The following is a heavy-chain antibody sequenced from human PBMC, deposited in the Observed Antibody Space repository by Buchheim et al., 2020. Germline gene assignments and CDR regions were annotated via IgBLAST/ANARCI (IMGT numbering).Heavy chain of an antibody. Sequence: EVQLVESGGGLVQPGGSLTLSCAASGFTFSGHWMSWVRQAPGKGLEWVANINQDGSEKLYVNSVEGRFIISRDNAKNSLYLQMNSLRAEDTAAYYCARVRDFVRDKYCFGMDVWGQGTT. CDR2: INQDGSEK. J-gene: IGHJ6*02. D-gene: IGHD6-6*01. V-gene: IGHV3-7*04. CDR3: ARVRDFVRDKYCFGMDV. CDR1: GFTFSGHW.